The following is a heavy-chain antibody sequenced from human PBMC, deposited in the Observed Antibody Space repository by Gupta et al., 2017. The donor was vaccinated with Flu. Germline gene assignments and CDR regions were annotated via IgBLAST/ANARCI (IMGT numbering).Heavy chain of an antibody. J-gene: IGHJ6*02. CDR2: IWYDGSNK. D-gene: IGHD2-2*02. CDR1: GFTFSSYG. CDR3: ARDIRLAPPYGMDV. V-gene: IGHV3-33*01. Sequence: QVQLVESGGGVVQPGRSLRLSCAASGFTFSSYGMHWVRQAPGKGLEWVAVIWYDGSNKYYADSVKGRFTISRDNSKNTLYLQMNSLRAEDTAVYYCARDIRLAPPYGMDVWGQGTTVTVSS.